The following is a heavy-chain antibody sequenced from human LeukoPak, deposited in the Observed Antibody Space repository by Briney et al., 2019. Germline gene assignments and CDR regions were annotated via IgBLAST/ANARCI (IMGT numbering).Heavy chain of an antibody. CDR2: ISGSGGST. J-gene: IGHJ4*02. D-gene: IGHD2-15*01. V-gene: IGHV3-23*01. Sequence: GGSLRLSCAASGFTFSSYAMSWARQAPGKGLEWVSSISGSGGSTYYADSVKGRFTISRDNSKNTLYLQMNSLRAEDTAVYYCAKEYCSGASCYLDYWGQGTLVTVSS. CDR3: AKEYCSGASCYLDY. CDR1: GFTFSSYA.